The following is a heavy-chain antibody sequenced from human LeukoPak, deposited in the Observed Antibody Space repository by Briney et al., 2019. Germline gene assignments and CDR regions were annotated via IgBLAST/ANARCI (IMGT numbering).Heavy chain of an antibody. CDR1: GGTFSSYA. J-gene: IGHJ4*02. D-gene: IGHD3-22*01. CDR3: ASYDSSGFWHDY. V-gene: IGHV1-69*13. CDR2: IIPIFGTA. Sequence: GASVKVSCKASGGTFSSYAISWVRQAPGQGLEWMGGIIPIFGTANYAQKFQGRVTITADESTSTAYMELSSLRSEDTAVYYCASYDSSGFWHDYWGQGTLVTVSS.